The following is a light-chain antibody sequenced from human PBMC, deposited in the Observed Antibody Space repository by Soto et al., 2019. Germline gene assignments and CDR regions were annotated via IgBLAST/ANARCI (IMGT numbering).Light chain of an antibody. CDR2: SVS. CDR3: QQGYTSSIT. Sequence: DIQMTQSPSSLSASVGDRVTITCRASQSIGKHLNWYQQKPGKAPKFLIYSVSSLQSGVPSRFSGSGSGTDFTLTINSPQPEDFATYYCQQGYTSSITFGQGTRLEIK. V-gene: IGKV1-39*01. J-gene: IGKJ5*01. CDR1: QSIGKH.